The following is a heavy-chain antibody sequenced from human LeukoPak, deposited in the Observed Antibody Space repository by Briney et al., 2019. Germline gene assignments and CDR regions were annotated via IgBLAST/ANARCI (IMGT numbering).Heavy chain of an antibody. V-gene: IGHV2-70*11. Sequence: SGPTLVNPTQTLTLTCTFSWFSLSTSGMCVSWIRQPPGKALEWLARIDWDDDKYYSTSLKTRLTISTDTSKNQVVLTMTNMDPVDTATYYCARTYYYDSSGYPDYWGQGTLVTVSS. J-gene: IGHJ4*02. CDR1: WFSLSTSGMC. D-gene: IGHD3-22*01. CDR2: IDWDDDK. CDR3: ARTYYYDSSGYPDY.